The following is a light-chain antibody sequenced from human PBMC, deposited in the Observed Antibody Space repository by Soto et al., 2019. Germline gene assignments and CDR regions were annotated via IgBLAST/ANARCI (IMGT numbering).Light chain of an antibody. CDR1: QSVSDN. J-gene: IGKJ1*01. V-gene: IGKV3-15*01. Sequence: EIVMTQSPAALSVSPGERATLSCRASQSVSDNLAWYQQKPGQAPRLLIFGTSTRATGIPARFSGSGSGTEFTLTISSLPSEDFAVYYCQQYKNWPPWTFGQGTKVEIK. CDR3: QQYKNWPPWT. CDR2: GTS.